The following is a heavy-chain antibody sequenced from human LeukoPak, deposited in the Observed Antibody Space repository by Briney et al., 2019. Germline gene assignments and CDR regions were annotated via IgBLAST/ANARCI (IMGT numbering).Heavy chain of an antibody. Sequence: GGSLTLSCLASGFTFNSYSMNWVGPPPGRGLEWVSSIRRSRSSIYYADSVKGRFTISRDNAKNSLYLQMNSLRAKDTAVYYCARASGDIVETATMGSYWGQGTLVTVSS. CDR1: GFTFNSYS. J-gene: IGHJ4*02. D-gene: IGHD5-18*01. CDR3: ARASGDIVETATMGSY. V-gene: IGHV3-21*01. CDR2: IRRSRSSI.